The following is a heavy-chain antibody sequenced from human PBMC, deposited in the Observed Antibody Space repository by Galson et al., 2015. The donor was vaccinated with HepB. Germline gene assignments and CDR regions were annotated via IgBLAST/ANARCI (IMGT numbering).Heavy chain of an antibody. CDR1: GIAFRDYG. Sequence: SLRLSCAASGIAFRDYGMSWVRQSPERGLEWVSTVDAIGKTTHSADSVRGRVTISRDNSRHTVSLQMNSMRVEDTASYYCAKDCCGDAFFDYWGHGTLVIVS. CDR3: AKDCCGDAFFDY. J-gene: IGHJ4*01. V-gene: IGHV3-23*05. D-gene: IGHD2-21*02. CDR2: VDAIGKTT.